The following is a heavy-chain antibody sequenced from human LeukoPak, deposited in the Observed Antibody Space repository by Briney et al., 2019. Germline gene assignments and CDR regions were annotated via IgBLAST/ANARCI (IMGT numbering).Heavy chain of an antibody. D-gene: IGHD5-18*01. V-gene: IGHV3-23*01. J-gene: IGHJ6*02. CDR1: GFTFSSYA. CDR3: ARGGYAHYYGMDV. Sequence: LTGGSLRLSCAASGFTFSSYAMSWVRQAPGKGLEWVSAISGSGGSTYYADSVKGRFTISRDNSKNTLYLQMNSLRAEDTAVYYCARGGYAHYYGMDVWGQGTTVTVSS. CDR2: ISGSGGST.